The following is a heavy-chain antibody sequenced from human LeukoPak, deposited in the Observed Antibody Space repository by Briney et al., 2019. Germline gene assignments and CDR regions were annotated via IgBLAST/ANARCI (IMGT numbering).Heavy chain of an antibody. CDR2: VKSKTEGGAT. CDR3: TTTYIVASTRKFGDY. J-gene: IGHJ4*02. D-gene: IGHD5-12*01. Sequence: GGSLRLSCAASGFIFSNAWMNWVRQAPGKGLEWVGRVKSKTEGGATDYAAPVKGRFTISRDDSQNTVDLQISSLTAEDTAMYFCTTTYIVASTRKFGDYWGQGTLVVVSS. V-gene: IGHV3-15*01. CDR1: GFIFSNAW.